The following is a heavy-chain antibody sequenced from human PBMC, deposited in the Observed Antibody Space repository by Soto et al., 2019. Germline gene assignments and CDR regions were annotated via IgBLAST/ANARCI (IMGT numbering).Heavy chain of an antibody. V-gene: IGHV3-33*01. CDR1: GFPFNTYG. CDR2: IWSDGSNK. D-gene: IGHD2-2*01. Sequence: QVQLVESGGGVVQPGRSLRHSCAASGFPFNTYGMHWVRQAPGKGLEWVAVIWSDGSNKYYADSVKGRFTISRDNSKNTLYLQMNSLRAEDTAVYYCASRSPALDYWGQGTLVTVSS. J-gene: IGHJ4*02. CDR3: ASRSPALDY.